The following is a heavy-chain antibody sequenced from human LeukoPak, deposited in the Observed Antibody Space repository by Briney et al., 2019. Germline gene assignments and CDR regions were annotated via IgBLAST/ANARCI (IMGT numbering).Heavy chain of an antibody. V-gene: IGHV4-59*01. Sequence: PSETLSLTCTVSGASISNYYWTWMRQAPGKGLEWIGYVYYTGSTNYNPSLKGRVTISLDTSKNQFFLKLSAVTAADTAVYYCARTSRHFYNSGGNSIPWPDGMDVWGQGTTVTVSS. D-gene: IGHD3-10*01. J-gene: IGHJ6*02. CDR1: GASISNYY. CDR3: ARTSRHFYNSGGNSIPWPDGMDV. CDR2: VYYTGST.